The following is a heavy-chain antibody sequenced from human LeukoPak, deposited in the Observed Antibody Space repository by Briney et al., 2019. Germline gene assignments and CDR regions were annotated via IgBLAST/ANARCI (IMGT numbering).Heavy chain of an antibody. D-gene: IGHD6-19*01. V-gene: IGHV3-43D*03. CDR1: GFTFDDYA. CDR2: ISWDGGST. J-gene: IGHJ4*02. CDR3: AREGYSSGWFPFDY. Sequence: GGSLRLSCAASGFTFDDYAMHWVRQAPGKGLEWVSLISWDGGSTYYADSVKGRFTISRDNSKNSLYLQMNSLRAEDTAVYYCAREGYSSGWFPFDYWGQGTLVTVSS.